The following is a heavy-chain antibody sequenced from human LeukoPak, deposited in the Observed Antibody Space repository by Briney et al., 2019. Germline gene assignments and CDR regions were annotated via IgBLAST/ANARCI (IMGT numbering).Heavy chain of an antibody. J-gene: IGHJ3*02. D-gene: IGHD2-2*01. CDR2: IIPIFGTA. CDR3: ASPPIVVVPAATYDAFDI. CDR1: GGTFSSYA. Sequence: SVKVSCKASGGTFSSYAISWVRQAPGQGLEWMGGIIPIFGTANYAQKFQGRVTITADESTGTAYMELSSLRSEDTAVYYCASPPIVVVPAATYDAFDIWGQGTMVTVSS. V-gene: IGHV1-69*13.